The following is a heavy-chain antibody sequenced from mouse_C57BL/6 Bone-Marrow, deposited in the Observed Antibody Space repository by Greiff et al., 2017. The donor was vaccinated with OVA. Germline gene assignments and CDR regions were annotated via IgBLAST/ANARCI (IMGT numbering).Heavy chain of an antibody. V-gene: IGHV2-2*01. CDR1: GFSLTSYG. J-gene: IGHJ3*01. CDR3: ARNLYSNYEFAY. D-gene: IGHD2-5*01. Sequence: QVQLKESGPGLVQPSQSLSITCTVSGFSLTSYGVHWVRQSPGKGLEWLGVIWSGGSTDYNAAFISRLSISKDNSKSQVFFKMNSLQADDTAIYYCARNLYSNYEFAYWGQGTLVTVSA. CDR2: IWSGGST.